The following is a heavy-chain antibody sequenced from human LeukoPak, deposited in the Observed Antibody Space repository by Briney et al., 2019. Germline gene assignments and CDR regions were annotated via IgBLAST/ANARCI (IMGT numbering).Heavy chain of an antibody. CDR2: IYNSGST. J-gene: IGHJ4*02. CDR1: GGSISSGDYY. V-gene: IGHV4-30-4*01. Sequence: SETLSLTCTVSGGSISSGDYYWSWIRQPPGKGLEWIGYIYNSGSTYFNPSLKSRITISVDTSKNQFSLKLSSVTAAGTAVYYCARFSPWCSSASCYAFDYWGQGTLVTVSS. D-gene: IGHD2-2*01. CDR3: ARFSPWCSSASCYAFDY.